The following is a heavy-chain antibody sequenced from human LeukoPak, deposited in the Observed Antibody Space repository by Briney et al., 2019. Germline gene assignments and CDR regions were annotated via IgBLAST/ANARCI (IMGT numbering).Heavy chain of an antibody. J-gene: IGHJ4*02. V-gene: IGHV3-30*18. Sequence: GGSLRLSCAASGFTFSSYGMHWVRQAPGKGLEWVAVISYDGSNKYYADSVKGRFTISRDNSKNTLYLQMNSLRAEDTAVYYCAKGELYYDSSGYLDYWGQGTLVTVSS. CDR1: GFTFSSYG. CDR3: AKGELYYDSSGYLDY. CDR2: ISYDGSNK. D-gene: IGHD3-22*01.